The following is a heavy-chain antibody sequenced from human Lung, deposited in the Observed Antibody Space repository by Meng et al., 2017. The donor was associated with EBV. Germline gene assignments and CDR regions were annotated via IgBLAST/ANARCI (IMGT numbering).Heavy chain of an antibody. CDR2: INTSVGYT. CDR1: GYTFTNYY. J-gene: IGHJ4*02. Sequence: QWHLVQSGAEGKKPGASVKVSCKASGYTFTNYYMHWVRQAPGQGLEWMGIINTSVGYTSHAQKFQGRVTMTRDTSTGTVHMEVSSLRSADTAVYYCARASRVLGGFDYWGQGTLVTVSS. CDR3: ARASRVLGGFDY. D-gene: IGHD3-16*01. V-gene: IGHV1-46*01.